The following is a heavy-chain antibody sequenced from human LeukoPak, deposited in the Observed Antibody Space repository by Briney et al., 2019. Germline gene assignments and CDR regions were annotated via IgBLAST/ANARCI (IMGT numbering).Heavy chain of an antibody. CDR3: ARAESWTGTTDYYYMDV. Sequence: ASVNVSCKASGYTFTSYDINWVRQATGQGVEGVGWMNPNSGNTSYAHKFQGRVTMTRNSSISTAYMELSGLRSEDTAVYYCARAESWTGTTDYYYMDVWGKGTTVTVSS. V-gene: IGHV1-8*01. CDR1: GYTFTSYD. CDR2: MNPNSGNT. D-gene: IGHD1-1*01. J-gene: IGHJ6*03.